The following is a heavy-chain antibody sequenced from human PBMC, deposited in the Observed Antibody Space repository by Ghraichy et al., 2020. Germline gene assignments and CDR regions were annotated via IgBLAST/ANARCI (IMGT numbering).Heavy chain of an antibody. CDR1: GFTFSSYS. D-gene: IGHD3-16*01. Sequence: GGSLRLSCVASGFTFSSYSMNWVRQAPGKGLEWVSSISTGGGYIYYADSVKGRFTISRDNAKNALYLQMNSLRAEDMAVYYCARDLFAGYGLDVWGQGTTVTVSS. V-gene: IGHV3-21*01. CDR2: ISTGGGYI. J-gene: IGHJ6*02. CDR3: ARDLFAGYGLDV.